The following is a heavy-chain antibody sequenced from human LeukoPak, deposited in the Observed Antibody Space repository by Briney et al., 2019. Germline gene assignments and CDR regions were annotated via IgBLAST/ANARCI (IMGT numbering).Heavy chain of an antibody. V-gene: IGHV3-64D*06. CDR2: ISKNGDDT. CDR3: VQVGSNYYLN. D-gene: IGHD4-11*01. J-gene: IGHJ4*02. CDR1: GFTFSDYP. Sequence: PGGSLRLSCSASGFTFSDYPMYWVRQTPGKGLEYVSAISKNGDDTYYADSVKGRFTISRDNSKNTLYLQMSSLRTEDAAVFYCVQVGSNYYLNWGQGTLVIVSS.